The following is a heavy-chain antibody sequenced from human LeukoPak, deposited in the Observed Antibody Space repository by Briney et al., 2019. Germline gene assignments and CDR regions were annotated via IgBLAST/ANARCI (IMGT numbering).Heavy chain of an antibody. CDR3: ARHHGWELLDAFDI. CDR2: IIPIFGTA. Sequence: GASVMVSCKASGGTFSSYAISWVRQAPGQGLEWMGGIIPIFGTANYAQKFQGRVTITADESTSTAYMELSSLRSEDTAVYYCARHHGWELLDAFDIWGQGTMVTVSS. J-gene: IGHJ3*02. D-gene: IGHD1-26*01. CDR1: GGTFSSYA. V-gene: IGHV1-69*13.